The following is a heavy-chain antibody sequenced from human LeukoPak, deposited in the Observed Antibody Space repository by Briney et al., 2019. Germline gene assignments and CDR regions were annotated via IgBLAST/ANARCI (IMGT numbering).Heavy chain of an antibody. V-gene: IGHV3-21*01. J-gene: IGHJ4*02. CDR1: GFTFSSYS. CDR3: ARDKITGDSYFDF. Sequence: GGSLRLSCAASGFTFSSYSMNWVHQAPGKGLEWLSDITKSGRETFYADSVKGRFTISRDNAKNSLYLQMNSLGAEDTAVYYCARDKITGDSYFDFWGQGILVTVSS. D-gene: IGHD7-27*01. CDR2: ITKSGRET.